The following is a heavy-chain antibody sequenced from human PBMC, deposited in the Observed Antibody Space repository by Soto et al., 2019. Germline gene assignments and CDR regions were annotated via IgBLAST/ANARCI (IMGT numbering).Heavy chain of an antibody. V-gene: IGHV3-74*01. CDR3: ASALRITSRAFDI. Sequence: PGESLKISCAASGFTFSSYWMHWVRQAPGKGLVWVSRINSDGSSTSYADSVKGRFTISRDNAKNTLYLQMNSLRAEDTAVYYCASALRITSRAFDIWGQGTMVTVSS. J-gene: IGHJ3*02. D-gene: IGHD3-10*01. CDR1: GFTFSSYW. CDR2: INSDGSST.